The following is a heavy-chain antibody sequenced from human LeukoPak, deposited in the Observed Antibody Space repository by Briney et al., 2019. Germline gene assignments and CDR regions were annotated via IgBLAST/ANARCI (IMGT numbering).Heavy chain of an antibody. V-gene: IGHV4-34*01. CDR3: ARGNSMARFDY. D-gene: IGHD3-10*01. CDR2: INHSGST. Sequence: SETLSLTCAVYGGSFSGYYWSWIRQPPGKGLEWIGEINHSGSTNYNPSLKSRVTISVDTSKNQFSLKLSSVTAADMAVYFCARGNSMARFDYWGQGTLVTVSS. J-gene: IGHJ4*02. CDR1: GGSFSGYY.